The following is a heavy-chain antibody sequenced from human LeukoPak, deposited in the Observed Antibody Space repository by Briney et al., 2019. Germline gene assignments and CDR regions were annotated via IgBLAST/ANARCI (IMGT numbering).Heavy chain of an antibody. Sequence: PSETLSPTCTVSGGSISSYYWSWIRQPPGKGLEWIGYIYYSGSTNYNPSLKSRVTISVDTSKNQFSLKLSSVTAADKAVYYCATTDSSSWSIDYWGQGTLVTVSS. CDR3: ATTDSSSWSIDY. J-gene: IGHJ4*02. V-gene: IGHV4-59*01. D-gene: IGHD6-13*01. CDR1: GGSISSYY. CDR2: IYYSGST.